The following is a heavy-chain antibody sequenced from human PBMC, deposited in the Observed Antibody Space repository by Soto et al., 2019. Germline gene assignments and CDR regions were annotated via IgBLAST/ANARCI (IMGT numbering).Heavy chain of an antibody. V-gene: IGHV3-23*01. D-gene: IGHD3-22*01. Sequence: EVQLLESGGGLVQPGGSLRLSCAASGFTFSSYAMSWVRQAPGKGLEWGSAISGSGGSTYYADSVKGRFTISRDNSKNTLYLQMNSLRAEDTAVYYCAKVLVVITGIFDYWGQGTLVTVSS. J-gene: IGHJ4*02. CDR2: ISGSGGST. CDR1: GFTFSSYA. CDR3: AKVLVVITGIFDY.